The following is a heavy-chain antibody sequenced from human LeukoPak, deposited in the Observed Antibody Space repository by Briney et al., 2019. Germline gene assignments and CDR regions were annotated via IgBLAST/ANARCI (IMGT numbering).Heavy chain of an antibody. J-gene: IGHJ4*02. V-gene: IGHV3-15*01. CDR3: TTGTFSYSNGWFDGY. CDR1: GFTFSNAW. Sequence: GGSLRLSCAASGFTFSNAWMSWVRQAPGKGLEWVGRIKSKTDGGTTDYAAPVKGRFTISRDDSKNTLYLQMNSPKTEDTAVYYCTTGTFSYSNGWFDGYWGQGTLVTVSS. CDR2: IKSKTDGGTT. D-gene: IGHD6-19*01.